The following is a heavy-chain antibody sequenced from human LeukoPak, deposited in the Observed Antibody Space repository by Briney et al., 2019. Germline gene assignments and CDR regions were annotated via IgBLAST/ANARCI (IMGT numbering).Heavy chain of an antibody. Sequence: SETLSLTCTVSGGSISRYYWSWIRQPPGKGLEWIGYIYYSGSTNYNPSLKSRVTISVDTSKNQFSLKLSSVTAADTAVYYCARGYGDDDPYWGQGTLVTVSS. V-gene: IGHV4-59*01. CDR3: ARGYGDDDPY. CDR1: GGSISRYY. CDR2: IYYSGST. D-gene: IGHD4-17*01. J-gene: IGHJ4*02.